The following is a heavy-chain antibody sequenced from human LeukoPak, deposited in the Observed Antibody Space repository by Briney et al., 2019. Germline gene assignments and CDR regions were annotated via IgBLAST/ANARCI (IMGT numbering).Heavy chain of an antibody. CDR1: EFTFRSYD. CDR2: ISYDGSNK. J-gene: IGHJ4*02. V-gene: IGHV3-30*03. Sequence: GGSLRLSCVASEFTFRSYDMHWVRQAPGKGLEWVAVISYDGSNKDYADSVKGRFTISRDNTKNSLYLQMNSLRAEDTAVYYCARASPAYYYDSSGYYSDFDYWGQGTLVTVSS. D-gene: IGHD3-22*01. CDR3: ARASPAYYYDSSGYYSDFDY.